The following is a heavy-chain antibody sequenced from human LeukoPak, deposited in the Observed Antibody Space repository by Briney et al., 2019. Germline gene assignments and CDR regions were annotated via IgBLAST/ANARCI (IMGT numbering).Heavy chain of an antibody. D-gene: IGHD6-19*01. CDR1: GYTFSRHY. J-gene: IGHJ6*02. CDR3: ARGLESSGWYGMDV. V-gene: IGHV1-46*01. Sequence: ASVKVSCKTSGYTFSRHYIHWVRQAPGQGLEWLGIINTSGATTRYGQNFKGRVTATRDTSTSTVYMEMSSLNSEDTAVYYCARGLESSGWYGMDVWGQGTSIIVSS. CDR2: INTSGATT.